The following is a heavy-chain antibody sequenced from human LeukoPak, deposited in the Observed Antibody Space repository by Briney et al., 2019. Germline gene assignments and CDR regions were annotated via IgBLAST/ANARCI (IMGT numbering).Heavy chain of an antibody. CDR3: AKLLSGYCSRTSCLNWFDP. CDR1: GFTFSSFG. V-gene: IGHV3-33*06. J-gene: IGHJ5*02. Sequence: PGRSLTLSCAASGFTFSSFGMHWVRQAPGKGLEWVAVIWYDASNKYYVDSVKGRFTISRDNSKNTLYLQMNSLRADDTAVYYCAKLLSGYCSRTSCLNWFDPWGQGTLVTVSS. D-gene: IGHD2-2*01. CDR2: IWYDASNK.